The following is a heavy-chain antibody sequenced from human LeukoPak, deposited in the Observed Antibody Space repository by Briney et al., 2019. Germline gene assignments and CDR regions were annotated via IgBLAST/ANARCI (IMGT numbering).Heavy chain of an antibody. CDR3: ARVMNYYDSSGYVDAFDI. V-gene: IGHV1-2*02. J-gene: IGHJ3*02. CDR1: GYTFTGYY. D-gene: IGHD3-22*01. Sequence: GASVKVSCKASGYTFTGYYMHWVRQAPGQGLEWMGWINPNSGGTNYAQKFQGRVTMTRDTSTSTVYMELSSLRSEDTAVYYCARVMNYYDSSGYVDAFDIWGQGSMVTVSS. CDR2: INPNSGGT.